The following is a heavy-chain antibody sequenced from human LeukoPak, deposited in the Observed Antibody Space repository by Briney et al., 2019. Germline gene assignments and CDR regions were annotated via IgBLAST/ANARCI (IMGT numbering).Heavy chain of an antibody. CDR3: ARVGATYYYMDV. V-gene: IGHV3-48*03. Sequence: GGSLRLSCAVSGFTFSSYEINWVRQAPGKGLEWVSYIDSSGSTIYYADSAKGRFTISRDNAKNSLYLQMNSLRAEDTAVYYCARVGATYYYMDVWGKGTTVTISS. CDR2: IDSSGSTI. CDR1: GFTFSSYE. D-gene: IGHD1-26*01. J-gene: IGHJ6*03.